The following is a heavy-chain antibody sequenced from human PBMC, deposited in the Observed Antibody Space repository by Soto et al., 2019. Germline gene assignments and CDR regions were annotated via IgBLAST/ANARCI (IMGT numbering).Heavy chain of an antibody. CDR1: GYTFTSYG. CDR2: ISAYNGNT. J-gene: IGHJ5*02. CDR3: ARDTPIVLVPASTGFDP. Sequence: QVQLVQSGAEVKKPGASVKVSCKASGYTFTSYGISWVRQAPGQGLEWMGWISAYNGNTNYAQKLQGRVTMTTDTPTSTADMELRSLRSDDTAVYYCARDTPIVLVPASTGFDPWGQGTLVTVSS. V-gene: IGHV1-18*01. D-gene: IGHD2-2*01.